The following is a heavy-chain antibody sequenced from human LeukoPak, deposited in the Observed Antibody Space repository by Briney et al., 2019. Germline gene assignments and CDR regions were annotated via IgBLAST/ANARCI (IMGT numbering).Heavy chain of an antibody. Sequence: GASVKVSFKASGYTFTSYGISWVRQAPGQGLEWMGWISAYNGDTNYPQKFQGRVTMTTDTSTSTAYMELRSLRSDDTAVYYCGRVRGYNWNYEGYYYGMDVWGQGTAVTVSS. V-gene: IGHV1-18*01. J-gene: IGHJ6*02. CDR2: ISAYNGDT. D-gene: IGHD1-7*01. CDR1: GYTFTSYG. CDR3: GRVRGYNWNYEGYYYGMDV.